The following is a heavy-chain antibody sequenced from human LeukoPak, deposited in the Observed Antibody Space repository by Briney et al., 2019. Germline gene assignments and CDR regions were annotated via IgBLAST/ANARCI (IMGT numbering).Heavy chain of an antibody. J-gene: IGHJ4*02. CDR1: GFTFGDYT. Sequence: PGGSLRLSCTASGFTFGDYTMSWVRQAPGKGLEWVSAISGSDGSTYYADAVKGRFTISRDNSKNTLYLQMNSLRAEDTAVYYCARYYDKGGYYGRHDYWGQGTLVTVTS. CDR3: ARYYDKGGYYGRHDY. V-gene: IGHV3-23*01. D-gene: IGHD3-22*01. CDR2: ISGSDGST.